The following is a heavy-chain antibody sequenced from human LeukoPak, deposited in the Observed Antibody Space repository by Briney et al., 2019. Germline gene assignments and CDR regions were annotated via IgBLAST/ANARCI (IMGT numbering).Heavy chain of an antibody. CDR3: AKGDYGDYGFYFDY. Sequence: GGSLRLSCAASGFTFSDYYMSWIRQAPGKGLEWVSAISGSGDSTYYAHSVKGRFTISRDNSKNTLYLQMNSLRAEDTAVYYCAKGDYGDYGFYFDYWGQGTLVTVSS. CDR2: ISGSGDST. V-gene: IGHV3-23*01. CDR1: GFTFSDYY. D-gene: IGHD4-17*01. J-gene: IGHJ4*02.